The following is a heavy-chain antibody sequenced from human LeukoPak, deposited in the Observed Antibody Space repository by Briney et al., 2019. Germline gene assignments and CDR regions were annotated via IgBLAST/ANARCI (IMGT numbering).Heavy chain of an antibody. CDR3: ALPATRFDY. CDR2: INQDGSEK. D-gene: IGHD1-26*01. V-gene: IGHV3-7*01. Sequence: GGSLRLSCAASGFTLSSYAMTWVRQAPGKGLEWVANINQDGSEKFYVGSVKGRFTISRDNAKDSLYLQMGSLRAEDTAVYYCALPATRFDYWGQGTLVTVSS. J-gene: IGHJ4*02. CDR1: GFTLSSYA.